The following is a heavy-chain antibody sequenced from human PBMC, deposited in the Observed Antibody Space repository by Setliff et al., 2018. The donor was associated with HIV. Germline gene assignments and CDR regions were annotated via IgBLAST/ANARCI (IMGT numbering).Heavy chain of an antibody. CDR2: IYYSGST. CDR1: GGSISISD. J-gene: IGHJ4*02. CDR3: ARHSPSDY. Sequence: SETLSLTCTVSGGSISISDWSWIRQPPGKGLEWIGIIYYSGSTYYNPSLKSRVTISVDTSKNQFSLKLSSVTAADTAVYYCARHSPSDYWGQGTLVTVSS. V-gene: IGHV4-59*08.